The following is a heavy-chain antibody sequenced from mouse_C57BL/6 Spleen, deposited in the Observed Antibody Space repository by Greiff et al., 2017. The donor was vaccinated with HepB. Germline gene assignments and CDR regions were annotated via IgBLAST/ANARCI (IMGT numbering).Heavy chain of an antibody. CDR1: GFSFNTYA. D-gene: IGHD1-1*01. J-gene: IGHJ3*01. CDR2: IRSKSNNYAT. V-gene: IGHV10-1*01. CDR3: VRGPDYYGSSPWFAY. Sequence: EVKLVESGGGLVQPKGSLKLSCAASGFSFNTYAMNWVRQAPGKGLEWVARIRSKSNNYATYYADSVKDRFTISRDDSESMLYLQMNNLKTEDTAMYYCVRGPDYYGSSPWFAYWGQGTLVTVSA.